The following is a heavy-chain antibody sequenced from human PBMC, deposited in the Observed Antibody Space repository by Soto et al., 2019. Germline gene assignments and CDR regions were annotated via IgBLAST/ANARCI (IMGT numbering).Heavy chain of an antibody. CDR1: GFIFSSGA. V-gene: IGHV3-23*01. J-gene: IGHJ3*02. D-gene: IGHD6-19*01. CDR2: ISGSGGST. Sequence: GSVRLSCSSSGFIFSSGAMSWVRKAPGKGLEWVSAISGSGGSTYYADSVKGRFTISRYKSKNTLYLQMNSLRAEHTPVYYCAKAPYSTGWYNLDIWGQGTLVTVSS. CDR3: AKAPYSTGWYNLDI.